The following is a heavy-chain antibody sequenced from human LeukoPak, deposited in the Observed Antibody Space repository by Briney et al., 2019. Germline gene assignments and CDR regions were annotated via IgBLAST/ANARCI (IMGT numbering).Heavy chain of an antibody. Sequence: PSETLSLTCAVYGGSFSGYYWSWIRQPPGKGLEWIGEINHSGSTNYNPSLKSRVTISVDTSKNQFSLKLSSVTAADTAVYYCARGPLNSGWYNHWGQGTLVTVSS. CDR2: INHSGST. CDR3: ARGPLNSGWYNH. J-gene: IGHJ5*02. D-gene: IGHD6-19*01. CDR1: GGSFSGYY. V-gene: IGHV4-34*01.